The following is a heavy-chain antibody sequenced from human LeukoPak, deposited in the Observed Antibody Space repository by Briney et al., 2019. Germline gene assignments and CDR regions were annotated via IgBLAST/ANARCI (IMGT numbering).Heavy chain of an antibody. V-gene: IGHV1-69*05. Sequence: SVKVSCKASGGTFSSYAISWARQAPGQGLEWMGGIIPIFGTANYAQKFQGRVTITTDESTSTAYMELSSLRSEDTAVYYCARSGVVPAAAYYYMDVWGKGTTVTVSS. CDR3: ARSGVVPAAAYYYMDV. CDR1: GGTFSSYA. J-gene: IGHJ6*03. CDR2: IIPIFGTA. D-gene: IGHD2-2*01.